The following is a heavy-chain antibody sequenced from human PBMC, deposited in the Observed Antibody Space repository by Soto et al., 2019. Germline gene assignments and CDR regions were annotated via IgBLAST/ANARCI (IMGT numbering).Heavy chain of an antibody. V-gene: IGHV3-23*01. Sequence: GGSLRLSCAAAGFIFSNYAMNWVRQAPGKGLEWVSFVSANADGTFYADSVKGRFSISRDNSKNTLYLQMNNLRAEDTAIYYCSKGRLSFDFWGQGTLVTVSS. CDR1: GFIFSNYA. CDR2: VSANADGT. J-gene: IGHJ4*02. CDR3: SKGRLSFDF.